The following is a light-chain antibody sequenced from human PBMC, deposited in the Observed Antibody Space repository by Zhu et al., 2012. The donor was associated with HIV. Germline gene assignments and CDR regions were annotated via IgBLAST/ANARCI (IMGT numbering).Light chain of an antibody. CDR1: RSVRSF. V-gene: IGKV3-11*01. J-gene: IGKJ4*01. CDR3: QQRRNWPLT. CDR2: DAS. Sequence: IVLTQSPATLSLSPGERATVSCRASRSVRSFLAWYQQKPGRAPRLLIYDASKRARGIPARFSGSGSGTDFTLTITNLEPEDFALYYCQQRRNWPLTFGGGTKVEIK.